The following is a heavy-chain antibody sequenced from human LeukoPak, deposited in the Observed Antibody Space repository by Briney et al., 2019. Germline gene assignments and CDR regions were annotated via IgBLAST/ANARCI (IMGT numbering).Heavy chain of an antibody. D-gene: IGHD5-18*01. Sequence: GASVKVSCKTSGYTFTSYGISWVRQAPGQGLEWMGWISAYNGNTNYAQKLQGRVTMTTDTSTSTAYMELRSLRSDDTAVYYCARDGGQLSSEDAFDFWGQGTMVTVSS. V-gene: IGHV1-18*01. CDR2: ISAYNGNT. CDR3: ARDGGQLSSEDAFDF. CDR1: GYTFTSYG. J-gene: IGHJ3*01.